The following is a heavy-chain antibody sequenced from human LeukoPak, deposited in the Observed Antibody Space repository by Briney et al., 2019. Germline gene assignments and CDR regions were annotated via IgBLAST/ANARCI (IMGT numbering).Heavy chain of an antibody. Sequence: SETLSLTCTVSVGSISSYYWSWMRQPPGKGLEWMGYIYYSGSTNYNPSLKSRVTISVDTSKNQFSLKLSSVTAADTAVYYCARETDDYVWGSYRQNWFDPWGQGTLVTVSS. CDR2: IYYSGST. CDR3: ARETDDYVWGSYRQNWFDP. CDR1: VGSISSYY. V-gene: IGHV4-59*01. D-gene: IGHD3-16*02. J-gene: IGHJ5*02.